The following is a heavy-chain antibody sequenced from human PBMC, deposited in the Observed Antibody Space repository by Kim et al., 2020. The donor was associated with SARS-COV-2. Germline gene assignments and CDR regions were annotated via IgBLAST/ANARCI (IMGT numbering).Heavy chain of an antibody. Sequence: SETLSLTCTVSGGSISSSSYYWGWIRQPPGKGLEWIGSIYYSGSTYYNPSLKSRVTISVDTSKNQFSLKLSSVTAADTAVYYCARHRREWLQTIPYHFDYWGQGTLVTVSS. J-gene: IGHJ4*02. CDR2: IYYSGST. CDR1: GGSISSSSYY. V-gene: IGHV4-39*01. D-gene: IGHD5-12*01. CDR3: ARHRREWLQTIPYHFDY.